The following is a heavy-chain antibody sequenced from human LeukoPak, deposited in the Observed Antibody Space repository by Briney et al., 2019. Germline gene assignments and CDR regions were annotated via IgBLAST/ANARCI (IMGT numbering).Heavy chain of an antibody. Sequence: GGSLRLSCAASGFTFSSYGMHWVRQAPGKGLEWVAFIRYDGSNKYYADSVKGRFTISRDNSKNTLYLQMNSLRAEDTAVYYCARHGQRYCSSTSCYGYPGFDYWGQGTLVTVSS. CDR3: ARHGQRYCSSTSCYGYPGFDY. J-gene: IGHJ4*02. D-gene: IGHD2-2*01. CDR1: GFTFSSYG. V-gene: IGHV3-30*02. CDR2: IRYDGSNK.